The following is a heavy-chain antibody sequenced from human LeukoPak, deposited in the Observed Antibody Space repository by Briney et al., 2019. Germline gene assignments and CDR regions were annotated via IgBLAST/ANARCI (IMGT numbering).Heavy chain of an antibody. V-gene: IGHV4-30-4*01. Sequence: PSETLSLTCTVSGGSVSSGDYYWTWIRQPPGKGLEWIGYIYYSGSVYYNPSLRGRVTISVDTSKNQFSLKLSSVTAADTAVYYCAMTTVTQYYFDYWGQGTLVTVSS. CDR1: GGSVSSGDYY. D-gene: IGHD4-17*01. J-gene: IGHJ4*02. CDR3: AMTTVTQYYFDY. CDR2: IYYSGSV.